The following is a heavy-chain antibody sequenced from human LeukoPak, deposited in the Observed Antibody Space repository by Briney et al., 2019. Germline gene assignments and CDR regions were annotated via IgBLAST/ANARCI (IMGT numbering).Heavy chain of an antibody. J-gene: IGHJ6*02. V-gene: IGHV3-30-3*01. CDR1: GFTFSSYN. CDR2: ISDDGSNE. D-gene: IGHD6-19*01. CDR3: AKDRVAGYYYYGMDV. Sequence: GGSLRLSCAASGFTFSSYNMHWVRQAPGTGLEWVALISDDGSNEYYADSVKGRFTISRDNSKNTLYLKVNNLSDEDTAVYYCAKDRVAGYYYYGMDVWGQGTTVTVSS.